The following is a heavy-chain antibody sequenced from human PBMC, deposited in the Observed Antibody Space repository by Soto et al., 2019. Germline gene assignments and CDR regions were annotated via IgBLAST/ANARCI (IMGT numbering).Heavy chain of an antibody. J-gene: IGHJ4*02. Sequence: SETLSLTCRVAGGSITNSYWSWIRQSPGKGLERIGSIYYSGSTTYNPSLKSRVTISLDTPKKQFSLKLSSVTAADTAVYYCASALGDSRGGDYFDHWGQGTLVTVSS. D-gene: IGHD6-19*01. CDR1: GGSITNSY. CDR2: IYYSGST. V-gene: IGHV4-59*01. CDR3: ASALGDSRGGDYFDH.